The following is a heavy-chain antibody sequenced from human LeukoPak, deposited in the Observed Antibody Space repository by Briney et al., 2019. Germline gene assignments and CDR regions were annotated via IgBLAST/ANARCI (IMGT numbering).Heavy chain of an antibody. V-gene: IGHV3-7*01. J-gene: IGHJ4*02. D-gene: IGHD6-13*01. CDR1: GFTFSSHW. CDR2: INEGGSEQ. Sequence: PGGSLRLSCAASGFTFSSHWMTWFRQAPGKGPEWVAGINEGGSEQYYVDSVKGRFTISRDNAKNSLSLQVSSLRAEDTAVYYCTGGGATSSWYWFFWGQGTLVTVSS. CDR3: TGGGATSSWYWFF.